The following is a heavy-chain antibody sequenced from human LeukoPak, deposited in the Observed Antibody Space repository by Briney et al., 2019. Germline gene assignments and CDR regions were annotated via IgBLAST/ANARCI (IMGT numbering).Heavy chain of an antibody. J-gene: IGHJ5*02. V-gene: IGHV1-69*05. CDR3: ARDRLRYFDWSHHNWFDP. D-gene: IGHD3-9*01. CDR1: GGTFSSYA. Sequence: GSSVKVSCKASGGTFSSYAISWVRQAPGQGLEWMGGIIPIFGTANYAQKFQGRVTITTDESTSTAYMELSSLRAEDTAVYYCARDRLRYFDWSHHNWFDPWGQGPLVTVSS. CDR2: IIPIFGTA.